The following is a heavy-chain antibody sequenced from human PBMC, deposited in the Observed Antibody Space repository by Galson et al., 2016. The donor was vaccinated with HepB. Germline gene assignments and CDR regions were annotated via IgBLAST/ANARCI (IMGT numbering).Heavy chain of an antibody. CDR3: AREIGGALGGWPSLNWFDP. CDR1: GYSISNTYY. D-gene: IGHD1-26*01. Sequence: SETLSLTCAVSGYSISNTYYWAWRRQPPGKGLEWIGDVYHSGINYYNPSLKSRVTISVDTSKNQFSLKLNSVTAADTAVYYCAREIGGALGGWPSLNWFDPWGQGALVTVSS. J-gene: IGHJ5*02. V-gene: IGHV4-38-2*02. CDR2: VYHSGIN.